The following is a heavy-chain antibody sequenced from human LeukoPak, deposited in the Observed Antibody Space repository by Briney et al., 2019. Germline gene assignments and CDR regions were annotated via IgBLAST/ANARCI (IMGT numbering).Heavy chain of an antibody. J-gene: IGHJ4*02. CDR3: ARDLSYYGSGSYWDYYFDY. D-gene: IGHD3-10*01. Sequence: ASVKVSCKASGYTFTSYGISWVRQAPGQGLEWMGWISAYNGNTNYAQKLQGRVTMTTDTSTSTAYMELRSLRSDDTAVYYCARDLSYYGSGSYWDYYFDYWGQGTLVTVSS. CDR1: GYTFTSYG. CDR2: ISAYNGNT. V-gene: IGHV1-18*01.